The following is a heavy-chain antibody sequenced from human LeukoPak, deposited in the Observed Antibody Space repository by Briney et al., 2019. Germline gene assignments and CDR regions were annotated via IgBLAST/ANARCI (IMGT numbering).Heavy chain of an antibody. CDR3: ARPLGHIVVVTALDY. J-gene: IGHJ4*02. CDR2: IKHDGSEK. D-gene: IGHD2-21*02. V-gene: IGHV3-7*01. CDR1: GFTVSTTY. Sequence: GGSLRLSCAASGFTVSTTYMSWVRQAPGKGLEWVASIKHDGSEKYYVDSVRGRFTISRDNTMNSLYLQMSSLRAEDTAVYYCARPLGHIVVVTALDYWGQGTLVTVSS.